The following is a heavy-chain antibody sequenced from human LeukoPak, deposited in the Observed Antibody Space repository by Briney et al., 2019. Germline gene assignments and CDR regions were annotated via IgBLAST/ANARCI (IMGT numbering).Heavy chain of an antibody. CDR3: ARFLDYGGNYFKATYYYYGMDV. J-gene: IGHJ6*02. CDR2: IYYSGST. V-gene: IGHV4-59*01. D-gene: IGHD4-23*01. Sequence: SETLSLTCTVSGGSISSYYWSWLRQPPGKGLEWIGYIYYSGSTNYNPSLTSRVTISVDTSKNQFSLKLSSVTAADTAVYYCARFLDYGGNYFKATYYYYGMDVWGQGTTVTVSS. CDR1: GGSISSYY.